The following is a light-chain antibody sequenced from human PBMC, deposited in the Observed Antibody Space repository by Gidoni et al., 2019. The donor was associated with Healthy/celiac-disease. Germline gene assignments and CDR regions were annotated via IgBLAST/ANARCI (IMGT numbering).Light chain of an antibody. J-gene: IGKJ1*01. CDR2: AAS. Sequence: DIQTTQSPSPLSASVGDRLTITCRASQGISKSLAWYQQKPGKAPKLLLYAASRLESGVPSRFSGSGSGTDYTLTISSLQPEDFATYYCLQYYSTPQWTFXXXTKVEIK. CDR1: QGISKS. V-gene: IGKV1-NL1*01. CDR3: LQYYSTPQWT.